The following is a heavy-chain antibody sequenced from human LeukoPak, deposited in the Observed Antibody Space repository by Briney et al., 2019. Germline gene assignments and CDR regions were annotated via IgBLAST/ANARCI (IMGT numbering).Heavy chain of an antibody. CDR2: IYYSGST. J-gene: IGHJ5*02. CDR3: ARVEPLKMVTSP. V-gene: IGHV4-59*01. D-gene: IGHD5-18*01. Sequence: PSETLSLTCTVSGGSISSYYWSWLRQPPGKGLEWIGYIYYSGSTNYNPSLTSRVTISVDTSKNQFSLKLSSVTAADTAVYYCARVEPLKMVTSPWGQGILVTVSS. CDR1: GGSISSYY.